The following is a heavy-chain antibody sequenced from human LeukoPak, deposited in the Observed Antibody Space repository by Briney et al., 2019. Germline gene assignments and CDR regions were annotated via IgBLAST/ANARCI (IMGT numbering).Heavy chain of an antibody. J-gene: IGHJ4*02. Sequence: AGGSLRLSCATSGFTLSSYSMNWVRQAPGKGLEWVSYISSGSTTIYHADSVKGRFTISRDNAKNSLYLQMNSLRAEDTAVYYCARDVEQWLVRVYYFDYWGQGTLVTVSS. V-gene: IGHV3-48*01. D-gene: IGHD6-19*01. CDR3: ARDVEQWLVRVYYFDY. CDR1: GFTLSSYS. CDR2: ISSGSTTI.